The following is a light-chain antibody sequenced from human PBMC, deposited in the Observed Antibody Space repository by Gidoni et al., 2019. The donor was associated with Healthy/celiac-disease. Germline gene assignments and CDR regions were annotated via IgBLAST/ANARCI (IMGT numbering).Light chain of an antibody. CDR3: QQYNSYPWT. V-gene: IGKV1-5*03. CDR1: QSISSW. J-gene: IGKJ1*01. Sequence: DIQMTQSPSTLPASVGDRVTITCRASQSISSWLAWYQQKPGKAPKDLIYKASSLESGVPSRFSGSGSGTEFTRTISSLQPDDFATYYCQQYNSYPWTFGKXTKVEIK. CDR2: KAS.